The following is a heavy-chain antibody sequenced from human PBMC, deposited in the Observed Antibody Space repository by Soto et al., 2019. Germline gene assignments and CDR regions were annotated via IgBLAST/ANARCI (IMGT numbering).Heavy chain of an antibody. CDR3: ARDLRVTAAFDI. J-gene: IGHJ3*02. V-gene: IGHV3-30-3*01. CDR1: GFTFSSYA. Sequence: QVQLVESGGGVVQPGRSLRLSCAASGFTFSSYAMHWVRQAPGKGLEWVAVISYDGSNKYYADSVKGRFTISRDNSKSTLYLQMNSLRAEDTAVYYCARDLRVTAAFDIWGQGTMVTVSS. CDR2: ISYDGSNK. D-gene: IGHD2-21*02.